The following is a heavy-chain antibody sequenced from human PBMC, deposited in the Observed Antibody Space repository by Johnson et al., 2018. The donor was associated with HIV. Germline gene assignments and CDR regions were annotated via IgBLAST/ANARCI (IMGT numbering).Heavy chain of an antibody. CDR2: IKQDGSEK. D-gene: IGHD5-18*01. J-gene: IGHJ3*02. CDR1: GFTFSSYW. CDR3: ARGGSDVDTAMVDSDAFDI. Sequence: VQLVESGGGLVQPGGSLRLSCAASGFTFSSYWMSWVRQAPGKGLEWVANIKQDGSEKYYVDSVKGRFTISRDNAKNSLYLQMNSLGAEDTAVYYCARGGSDVDTAMVDSDAFDIWGQGTMVTVSS. V-gene: IGHV3-7*01.